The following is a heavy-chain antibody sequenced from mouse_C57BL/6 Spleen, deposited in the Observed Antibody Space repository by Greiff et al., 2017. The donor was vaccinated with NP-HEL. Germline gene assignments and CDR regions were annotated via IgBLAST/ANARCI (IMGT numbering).Heavy chain of an antibody. D-gene: IGHD1-1*01. V-gene: IGHV1-18*01. Sequence: EVLLQQSGPGLVQPGASVKIPCTASGFTFTDYNMDWVKQSHGKSLEWIGDINPNNGGTIYNQKFKGKATLTVDKSSSTAYMELHSLTSEDTAVYYCARTLRKGYYLDYWGQGTTLTVSS. J-gene: IGHJ2*01. CDR3: ARTLRKGYYLDY. CDR2: INPNNGGT. CDR1: GFTFTDYN.